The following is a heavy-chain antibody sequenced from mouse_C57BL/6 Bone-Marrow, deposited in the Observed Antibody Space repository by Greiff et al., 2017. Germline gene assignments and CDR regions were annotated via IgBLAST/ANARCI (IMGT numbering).Heavy chain of an antibody. CDR1: GYTFTSYW. CDR2: IDPSDSYT. V-gene: IGHV1-50*01. D-gene: IGHD1-1*01. CDR3: AREGAWTTVVFDY. J-gene: IGHJ2*01. Sequence: QVQLQQPGAELVKPGASVKLSCKASGYTFTSYWMQWVKQRPGQGLEWIGEIDPSDSYTNYNQKFKGKATLTGDTSSSTAYMQLSSLTSEDSAVYYCAREGAWTTVVFDYWGQGTTLTVSS.